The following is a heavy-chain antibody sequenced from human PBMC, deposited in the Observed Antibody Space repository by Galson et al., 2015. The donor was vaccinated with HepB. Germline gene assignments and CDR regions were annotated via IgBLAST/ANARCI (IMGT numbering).Heavy chain of an antibody. J-gene: IGHJ4*02. D-gene: IGHD3-22*01. V-gene: IGHV3-23*01. CDR2: ISTSGDRS. Sequence: RHVPGKGLEWVSGISTSGDRSYYPDSVRGRFSMTRDNSKNTVYLEMIGLRPEDTAIYYCAKSGYDGSGYGFNDYWGQGTQVTVTS. CDR3: AKSGYDGSGYGFNDY.